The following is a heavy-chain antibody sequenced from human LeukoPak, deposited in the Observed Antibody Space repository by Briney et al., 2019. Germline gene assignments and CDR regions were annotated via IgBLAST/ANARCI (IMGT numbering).Heavy chain of an antibody. CDR1: GGTFSSYA. V-gene: IGHV1-69*13. J-gene: IGHJ4*02. Sequence: ASVKVSCKASGGTFSSYAISWVRQAPGQGLEWMGGIIPIFGTANYAQKSQGRVTITADESTSTAYMELSSLRSEDTAVYYCARSDIYDILTGYYKPPYFDYWGQGTLVTVSS. CDR2: IIPIFGTA. CDR3: ARSDIYDILTGYYKPPYFDY. D-gene: IGHD3-9*01.